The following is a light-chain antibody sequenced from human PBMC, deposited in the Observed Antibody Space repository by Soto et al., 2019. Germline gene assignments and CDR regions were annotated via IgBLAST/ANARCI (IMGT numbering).Light chain of an antibody. CDR3: QTWGSGPVV. Sequence: QSVLPQSPSASASLGASVKLTCTLSSGHSSYAIAWHQQQPEKGPRYLMKLNSDGSHSKGDGIPDRFSGSSSGAERYLTISSLQSEDVADYYCQTWGSGPVVFGGGTKLTVL. CDR1: SGHSSYA. CDR2: LNSDGSH. J-gene: IGLJ2*01. V-gene: IGLV4-69*01.